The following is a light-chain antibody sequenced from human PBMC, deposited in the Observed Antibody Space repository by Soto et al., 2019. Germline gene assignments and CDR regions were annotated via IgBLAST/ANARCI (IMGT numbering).Light chain of an antibody. CDR2: EVS. V-gene: IGLV2-8*01. J-gene: IGLJ2*01. Sequence: QYALTQPPSASGSRGQSVTISCTGTSSDVGGYNYVSWYQQHPGKAPKLMVYEVSKRPSGVPDRFSGSKSGNTASLTVSGLQAEDEADYFCSSYADSSNVVFGGGTKLTVL. CDR1: SSDVGGYNY. CDR3: SSYADSSNVV.